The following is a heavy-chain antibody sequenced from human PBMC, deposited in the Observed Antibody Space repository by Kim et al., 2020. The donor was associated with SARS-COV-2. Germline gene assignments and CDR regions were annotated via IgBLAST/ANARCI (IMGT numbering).Heavy chain of an antibody. Sequence: ASVKVSCKASGYTFTSYGISWVRQAPGQGLEWMGWISAYNGNTNYAQKLQGRVTMTTDTSTSTAYMELRSLRSDDTAVYYCAIIGPLWFGELLSPDYYGMDVWGQGTTVPVSS. CDR1: GYTFTSYG. CDR2: ISAYNGNT. CDR3: AIIGPLWFGELLSPDYYGMDV. J-gene: IGHJ6*02. D-gene: IGHD3-10*01. V-gene: IGHV1-18*01.